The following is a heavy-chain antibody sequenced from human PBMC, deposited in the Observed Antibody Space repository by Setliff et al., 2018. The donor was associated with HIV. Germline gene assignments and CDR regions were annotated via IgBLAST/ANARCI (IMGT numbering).Heavy chain of an antibody. D-gene: IGHD3-3*01. Sequence: LRLSCTASGFIFANAHMDWVRQAPGKGLEWVARIRAEPDGGETEYAASMRDRVIISRDDSKNTLYLQINSLKSDDTAVYYCAKFSEWSEDYWGQGTLVTVSS. CDR3: AKFSEWSEDY. V-gene: IGHV3-15*01. J-gene: IGHJ4*02. CDR1: GFIFANAH. CDR2: IRAEPDGGET.